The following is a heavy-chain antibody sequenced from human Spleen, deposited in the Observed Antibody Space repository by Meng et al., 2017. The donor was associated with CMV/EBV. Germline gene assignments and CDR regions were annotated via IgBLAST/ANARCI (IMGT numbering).Heavy chain of an antibody. Sequence: GESLKISCAASGFTFSSYAMHWVRQAPGKGLEWVAVISYDGSNKYYADSVKGRFTISRDNSKNTLYLQMNSLRAEDTAVYYCAREGERLAFFDLWGRGTLVTVSS. CDR1: GFTFSSYA. CDR3: AREGERLAFFDL. D-gene: IGHD6-25*01. J-gene: IGHJ2*01. V-gene: IGHV3-30*04. CDR2: ISYDGSNK.